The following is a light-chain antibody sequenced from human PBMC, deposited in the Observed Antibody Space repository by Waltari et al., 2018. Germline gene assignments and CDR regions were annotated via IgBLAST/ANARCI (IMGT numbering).Light chain of an antibody. Sequence: SFVLTQPPSVSVAPGQTARITCGANNIGRKNVHLYQQKSGQAPVLVVYDDSDRPSGIPERFSGSNSGNTATLTISRVEAGDEADFYCQVWDIDSDHPVFGTGTTVTVL. CDR1: NIGRKN. CDR2: DDS. CDR3: QVWDIDSDHPV. V-gene: IGLV3-21*02. J-gene: IGLJ1*01.